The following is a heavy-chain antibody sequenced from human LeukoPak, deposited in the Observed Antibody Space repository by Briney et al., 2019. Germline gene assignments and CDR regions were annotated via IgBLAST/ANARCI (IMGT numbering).Heavy chain of an antibody. CDR2: IYYSGST. Sequence: SETLSLTCTVSGGSISSSSYYWGWIRQPPGKGLEWIGSIYYSGSTYYNPSLKSRVTISVDTSKNQFSLKLSSVTAADTAVYYCARKWRGSGSYYKGEFDPWGQGTLVTVSS. CDR1: GGSISSSSYY. J-gene: IGHJ5*02. V-gene: IGHV4-39*07. D-gene: IGHD3-10*01. CDR3: ARKWRGSGSYYKGEFDP.